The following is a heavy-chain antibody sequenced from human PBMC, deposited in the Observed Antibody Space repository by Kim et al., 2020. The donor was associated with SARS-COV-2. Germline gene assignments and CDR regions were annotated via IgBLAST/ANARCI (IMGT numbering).Heavy chain of an antibody. V-gene: IGHV4-31*03. Sequence: SETLSLTCTVSGGSIKTGGYYWNWIRQHPGKGLEWIGYIYYSGSTSYNPSLKSRVTISIDTSKNQFSLKLSSVTAADTAVYYCAREEITHDYRKSIPGAFDSWGQGILVTVSS. J-gene: IGHJ4*02. CDR3: AREEITHDYRKSIPGAFDS. D-gene: IGHD4-4*01. CDR2: IYYSGST. CDR1: GGSIKTGGYY.